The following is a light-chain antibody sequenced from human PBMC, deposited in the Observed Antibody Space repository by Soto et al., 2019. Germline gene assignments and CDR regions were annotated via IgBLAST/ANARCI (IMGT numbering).Light chain of an antibody. V-gene: IGLV2-8*01. J-gene: IGLJ1*01. CDR2: EVV. Sequence: QSALTQPPSASGSPGQSVTISCTGTKNDIGVYDFVSWYQHHPGKAPRLIIYEVVQRPAGVPDRFSGSKSGNTASLTVPGLQAADEADYCCKSYAGGNPYVFGSGTKLPVL. CDR3: KSYAGGNPYV. CDR1: KNDIGVYDF.